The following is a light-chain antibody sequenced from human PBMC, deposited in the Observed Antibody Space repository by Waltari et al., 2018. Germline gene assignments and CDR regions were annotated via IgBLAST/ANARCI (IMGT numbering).Light chain of an antibody. J-gene: IGLJ3*02. CDR2: SNN. Sequence: QSVLTQPPSASGTPGQRVAISCSGTRSNIGSTSVHWYQHLPGTAPKLLTKSNNQRPSGVPDRFSGSKSGTSASLAISGLQSEDEAHYYCAAWDASLNGWVFGGGTKLTVL. CDR1: RSNIGSTS. V-gene: IGLV1-44*01. CDR3: AAWDASLNGWV.